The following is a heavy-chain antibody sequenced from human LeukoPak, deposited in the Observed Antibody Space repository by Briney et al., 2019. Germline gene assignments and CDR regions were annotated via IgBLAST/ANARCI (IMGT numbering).Heavy chain of an antibody. D-gene: IGHD5-18*01. Sequence: ASVKVSCKASGGTFSSYATSWVRQAPGQGLEWMGGIIPIFGTANYAQKFQGRVTITADESTSTAYMELSSLRSEDTAVYYCARLGYSYADFDYWGQGTLVTVSS. CDR1: GGTFSSYA. CDR2: IIPIFGTA. V-gene: IGHV1-69*13. J-gene: IGHJ4*02. CDR3: ARLGYSYADFDY.